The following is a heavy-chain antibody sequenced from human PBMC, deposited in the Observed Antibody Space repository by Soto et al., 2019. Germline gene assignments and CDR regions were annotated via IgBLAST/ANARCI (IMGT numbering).Heavy chain of an antibody. V-gene: IGHV3-21*02. CDR2: ISSTSTYT. J-gene: IGHJ4*02. D-gene: IGHD2-15*01. CDR3: ARVGSPGYCSDGFCPPPDY. Sequence: EVQLVESGGGLVKPGGSLRLSCAASGFTFSTSTMNWVRQAPGQGLEWLSSISSTSTYTYYAASVRGRFTISRDNAKNSLYLQMNSLTAEDTAVYYCARVGSPGYCSDGFCPPPDYWGQGTLVTVSS. CDR1: GFTFSTST.